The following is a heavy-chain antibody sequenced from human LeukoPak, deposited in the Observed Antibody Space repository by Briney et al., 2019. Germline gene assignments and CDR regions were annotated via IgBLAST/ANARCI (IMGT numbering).Heavy chain of an antibody. V-gene: IGHV3-7*01. D-gene: IGHD3-16*01. CDR2: IKHDASEK. J-gene: IGHJ4*02. CDR1: GFTFSSYG. CDR3: ARDDKGGLDY. Sequence: GRSLRLSCAASGFTFSSYGMHWVRQAPGKGLEWVANIKHDASEKYYVDSVKGRFTISRDNAKNSLYLQMNSLGAEDTAVYYCARDDKGGLDYWGQGTLVTVSS.